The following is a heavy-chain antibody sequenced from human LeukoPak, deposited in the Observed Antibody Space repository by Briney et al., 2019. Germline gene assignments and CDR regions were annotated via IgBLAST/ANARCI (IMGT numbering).Heavy chain of an antibody. D-gene: IGHD3-16*01. J-gene: IGHJ5*02. Sequence: PGGSLRLSCAASGFTFSRHDMHWVRQTSGKRPEWVSVIGAEGDTYYSGSVKGRFTISRDNAKNSLYLQMNSLRAEDTAMYYCARARNGGSFDPWGQGTLVTVSS. CDR2: IGAEGDT. V-gene: IGHV3-13*01. CDR1: GFTFSRHD. CDR3: ARARNGGSFDP.